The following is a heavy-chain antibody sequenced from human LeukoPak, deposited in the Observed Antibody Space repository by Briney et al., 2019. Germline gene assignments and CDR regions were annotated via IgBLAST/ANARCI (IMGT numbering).Heavy chain of an antibody. CDR1: GFTFSSYG. CDR3: ARGGYYDSSGYLLGY. V-gene: IGHV3-33*01. Sequence: GGSLRLSCAASGFTFSSYGMHWVRQAPGKGLEWVAVIWYDGSNKYYADSVKGRFTISRDNSKNTLYLQMNSLRAEDTAVYYCARGGYYDSSGYLLGYWGQGTLVTVSS. D-gene: IGHD3-22*01. J-gene: IGHJ4*02. CDR2: IWYDGSNK.